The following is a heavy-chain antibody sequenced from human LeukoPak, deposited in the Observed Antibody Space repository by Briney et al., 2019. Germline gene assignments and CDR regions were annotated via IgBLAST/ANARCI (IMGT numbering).Heavy chain of an antibody. CDR3: ARDVAAARRGTTYYYYGMDV. CDR2: ISYDGSNK. D-gene: IGHD6-13*01. J-gene: IGHJ6*02. CDR1: GFTFSSYA. V-gene: IGHV3-30-3*01. Sequence: GGSLRLSCAASGFTFSSYAMHWVRQAPGKGLEWVAVISYDGSNKYYADSVKGRFTISRDNSKNTPYLQMNSLRAEDTAVYYCARDVAAARRGTTYYYYGMDVWGQGTTVTVSS.